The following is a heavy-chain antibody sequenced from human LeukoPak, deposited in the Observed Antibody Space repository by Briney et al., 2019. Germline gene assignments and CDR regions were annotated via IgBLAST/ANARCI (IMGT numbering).Heavy chain of an antibody. CDR3: AIGRIAAFN. V-gene: IGHV4-59*05. Sequence: KPSETLSLTCTVSGGSISSYYWSWIRQPPGKGLEWIGSIYYSGSTYYNPSLKSRVTISVDTSKNQFSLKLSSVTAADTAVYYCAIGRIAAFNWGQGTLVTVSS. CDR1: GGSISSYY. CDR2: IYYSGST. D-gene: IGHD6-6*01. J-gene: IGHJ4*02.